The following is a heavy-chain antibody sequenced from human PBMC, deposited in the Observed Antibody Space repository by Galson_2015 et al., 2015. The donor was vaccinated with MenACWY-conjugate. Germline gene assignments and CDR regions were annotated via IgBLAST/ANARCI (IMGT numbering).Heavy chain of an antibody. CDR2: MNGDGSII. CDR1: GFIFSSHW. V-gene: IGHV3-74*01. Sequence: SLRLSCAGSGFIFSSHWMHWVRQLPGEGLIWVSRMNGDGSIIDYADSVKGRFTTSRDNAKNMVFLQMDRLRAEDTYVYYCVRALNVEADYSAQATLVTVT. J-gene: IGHJ4*02. CDR3: VRALNVEADY. D-gene: IGHD3-10*02.